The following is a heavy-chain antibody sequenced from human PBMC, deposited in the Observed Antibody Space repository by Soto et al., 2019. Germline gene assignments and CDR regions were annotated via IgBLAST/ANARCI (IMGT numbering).Heavy chain of an antibody. CDR1: GYTFTSYD. Sequence: QVQLMQSGAEVKKPGASVKVSRKASGYTFTSYDINWVRQATGQGLEWMGWMNPNSGNTGYAQKFQGRVTMTRNTSISTAYMELSSLRSEDTAVYYCAITHLRFGEPHYWGQGTLVTVSS. D-gene: IGHD3-10*01. J-gene: IGHJ4*02. CDR3: AITHLRFGEPHY. V-gene: IGHV1-8*01. CDR2: MNPNSGNT.